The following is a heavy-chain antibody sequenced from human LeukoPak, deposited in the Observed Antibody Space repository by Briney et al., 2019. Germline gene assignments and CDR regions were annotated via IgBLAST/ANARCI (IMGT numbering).Heavy chain of an antibody. CDR1: GDSVSSNSAA. J-gene: IGHJ5*02. CDR2: TYYRSKWYN. D-gene: IGHD6-13*01. Sequence: SQTLSLTCAISGDSVSSNSAAWNWIRQSPSRGLEWLGRTYYRSKWYNDYAVSVKSRITINPDTSKNQFSLQLNSVTPEDTAVYYCARAWYSSSWYEDWFDPWGQGTLVTVSS. V-gene: IGHV6-1*01. CDR3: ARAWYSSSWYEDWFDP.